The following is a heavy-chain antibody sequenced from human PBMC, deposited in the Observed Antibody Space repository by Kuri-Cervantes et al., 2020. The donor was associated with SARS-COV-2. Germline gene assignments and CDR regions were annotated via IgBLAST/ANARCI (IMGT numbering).Heavy chain of an antibody. CDR1: GGSISSSSYY. Sequence: GSLRLSCTVSGGSISSSSYYWGWIRQPPGKGLEWIGSIYYSGSTYYNPSLKSRVTISLDTSKNQFSLKLSSVTAADTAVYYCATHYDFWSAFDYWGQGTLVTVSS. D-gene: IGHD3-3*01. CDR2: IYYSGST. CDR3: ATHYDFWSAFDY. V-gene: IGHV4-39*01. J-gene: IGHJ4*02.